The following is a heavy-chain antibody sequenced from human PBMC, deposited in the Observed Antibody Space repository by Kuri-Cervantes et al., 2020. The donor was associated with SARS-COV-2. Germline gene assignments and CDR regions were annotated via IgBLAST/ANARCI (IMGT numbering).Heavy chain of an antibody. Sequence: GESLKISCAASGFTFSSYSMNWVRQAPGKGLEWVSYISSSSSTIYYADSVKGRFTISRDNSKNTLYLQMNSLRAEDTAVYYCAKGPDVVVVAATKFDPWGQGTLVTVSS. CDR2: ISSSSSTI. CDR3: AKGPDVVVVAATKFDP. V-gene: IGHV3-48*01. D-gene: IGHD2-15*01. J-gene: IGHJ5*02. CDR1: GFTFSSYS.